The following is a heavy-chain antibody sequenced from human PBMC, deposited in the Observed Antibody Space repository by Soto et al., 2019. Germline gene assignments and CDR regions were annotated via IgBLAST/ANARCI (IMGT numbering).Heavy chain of an antibody. D-gene: IGHD6-19*01. J-gene: IGHJ4*02. V-gene: IGHV4-39*07. CDR1: GGSISSSSYY. CDR2: IFYSGST. Sequence: SETLSLTCTVSGGSISSSSYYWGWIRQPPGKGLEWIGSIFYSGSTYYNPSLKSRVTISVDTSKNQFSLKLSSVTAADTAVYYCARRYSSGFDYWGQGTLVTVSS. CDR3: ARRYSSGFDY.